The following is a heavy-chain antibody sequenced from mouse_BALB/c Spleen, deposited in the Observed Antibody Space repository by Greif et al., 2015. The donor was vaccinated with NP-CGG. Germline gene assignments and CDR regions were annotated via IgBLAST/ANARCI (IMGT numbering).Heavy chain of an antibody. D-gene: IGHD4-1*01. J-gene: IGHJ4*01. Sequence: LVESGAELARPGASVKMSCKASGYTFTSYTMHWVKQRPGQGLEWIGYINPSSGYTNYNQKFKDKATLTADKSSSTAYMQLSSLTSEDSAVYYCARWDLTGTPVDYWGQGTSVTVSS. CDR2: INPSSGYT. CDR1: GYTFTSYT. CDR3: ARWDLTGTPVDY. V-gene: IGHV1-4*01.